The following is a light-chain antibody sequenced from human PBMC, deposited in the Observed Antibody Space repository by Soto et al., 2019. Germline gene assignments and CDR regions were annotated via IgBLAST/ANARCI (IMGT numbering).Light chain of an antibody. V-gene: IGKV3-15*01. CDR2: GAS. CDR1: QSVSST. CDR3: QQYGSSPRT. Sequence: EIVMTQSPATLSVSPGERATLSCRASQSVSSTLAWSQQKPGQAPRLLIYGASTRATGIPARFSGSGSGTEFTLTISRLEPEDFAVYYCQQYGSSPRTFGQGTKVDIK. J-gene: IGKJ1*01.